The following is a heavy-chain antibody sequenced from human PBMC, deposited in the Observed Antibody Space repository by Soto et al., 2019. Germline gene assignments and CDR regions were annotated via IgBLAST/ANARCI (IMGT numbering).Heavy chain of an antibody. CDR1: GYTLTELS. V-gene: IGHV1-24*01. J-gene: IGHJ5*02. CDR3: ATVHAGIAVAGVWFDP. Sequence: EASVKVSCKVSGYTLTELSMHWVRQAPGKGLEWMGGFDPEDGETIYAQKFQGRVTMTEDTSTDTAYMELSSLRSEDTAVYYCATVHAGIAVAGVWFDPWGQGTLVTVSS. D-gene: IGHD6-19*01. CDR2: FDPEDGET.